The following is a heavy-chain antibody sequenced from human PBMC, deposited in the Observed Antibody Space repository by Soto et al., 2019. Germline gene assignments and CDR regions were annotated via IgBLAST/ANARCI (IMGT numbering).Heavy chain of an antibody. Sequence: QVQLQESGPGLVKPSQTLSLTCTVSGDYVSSSSYYWSWIRQHPGKGLEWIGDIHHSGTTYYNPSLKSRITLSVDTSKSHFSLSLSSLTAADTAVYYCASGLGYKAWGQGTLVTVSS. CDR3: ASGLGYKA. CDR1: GDYVSSSSYY. CDR2: IHHSGTT. J-gene: IGHJ5*02. V-gene: IGHV4-31*03. D-gene: IGHD5-12*01.